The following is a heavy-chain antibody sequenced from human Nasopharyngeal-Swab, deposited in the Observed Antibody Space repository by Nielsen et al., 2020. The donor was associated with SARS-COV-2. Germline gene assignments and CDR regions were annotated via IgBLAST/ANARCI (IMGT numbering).Heavy chain of an antibody. Sequence: GESLKIPCAASGFTFSSYWLSWVRQAPGKGLEWVANIKQDGSEKYYVDPVKGRFTISRDNAKNSLYLQMNSLRAEDTAVYYCAREYCSSTSCYGDWFDPWGQGTLVTVSS. CDR1: GFTFSSYW. CDR3: AREYCSSTSCYGDWFDP. D-gene: IGHD2-2*01. J-gene: IGHJ5*02. CDR2: IKQDGSEK. V-gene: IGHV3-7*01.